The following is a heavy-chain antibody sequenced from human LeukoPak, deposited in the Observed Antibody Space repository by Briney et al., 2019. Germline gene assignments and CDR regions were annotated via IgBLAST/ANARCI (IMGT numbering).Heavy chain of an antibody. CDR3: ARGYSNYGYVFDI. CDR2: ISGSGGST. Sequence: PAGSLRLSCAASGFTFSSYAMSWLRQAPGKGLEWVSAISGSGGSTYYADSVKGRFTISRDNAKNSLYLQMNSLRAEDTALYYCARGYSNYGYVFDIWGQGTTVTVSS. D-gene: IGHD4-11*01. V-gene: IGHV3-23*01. CDR1: GFTFSSYA. J-gene: IGHJ3*02.